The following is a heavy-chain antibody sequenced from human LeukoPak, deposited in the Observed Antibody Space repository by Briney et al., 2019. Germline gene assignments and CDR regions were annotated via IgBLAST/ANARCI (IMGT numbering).Heavy chain of an antibody. V-gene: IGHV3-48*03. D-gene: IGHD3-16*01. Sequence: GGSLRLSCAASGFTFSSYEMNWVRQAPGKGLEWVSYISSSGSTIYYVDSVKGRFTISRDNAKNSLYLQMNSLRAEDTAVYYCARGGEDYYYYYGMDVWGQGTTVTVSS. J-gene: IGHJ6*02. CDR3: ARGGEDYYYYYGMDV. CDR1: GFTFSSYE. CDR2: ISSSGSTI.